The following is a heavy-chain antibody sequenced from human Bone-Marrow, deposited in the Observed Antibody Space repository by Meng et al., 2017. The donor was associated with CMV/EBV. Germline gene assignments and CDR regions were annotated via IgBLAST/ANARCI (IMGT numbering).Heavy chain of an antibody. V-gene: IGHV3-30*04. D-gene: IGHD2-2*01. J-gene: IGHJ3*02. CDR2: ISYDGSNK. CDR3: ARGWAWYQLPGGDAFYI. Sequence: GSLRLSCAASGFTFSSYAMHWVRQAPGKGLEWVAVISYDGSNKYYADSVKGRFTISRDNSKNTLYLQMNSLRAEDTAVYYCARGWAWYQLPGGDAFYICGQGTMVIVSS. CDR1: GFTFSSYA.